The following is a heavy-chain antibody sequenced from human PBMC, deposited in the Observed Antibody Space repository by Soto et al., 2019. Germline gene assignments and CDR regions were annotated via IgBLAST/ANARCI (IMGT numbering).Heavy chain of an antibody. Sequence: ASVKVSCKASGYTFTSYDINWVRQATGQGLEWMGWMNPNSGNTGYAQKFQGRVTMTRNTSISTAYMELSSLRSEDTAVYHCARVLGIAARPRNCIHPWGQGALVTVSS. J-gene: IGHJ5*02. D-gene: IGHD6-6*01. CDR3: ARVLGIAARPRNCIHP. CDR2: MNPNSGNT. V-gene: IGHV1-8*01. CDR1: GYTFTSYD.